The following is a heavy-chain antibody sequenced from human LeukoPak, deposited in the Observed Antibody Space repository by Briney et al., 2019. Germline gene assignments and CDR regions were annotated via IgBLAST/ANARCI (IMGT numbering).Heavy chain of an antibody. CDR3: ARVAAEDYYYMDV. J-gene: IGHJ6*03. D-gene: IGHD6-19*01. CDR1: GYSISSGYY. Sequence: SETLSLTCTASGYSISSGYYWGWIRQPPGKGLEWIGSIYHSGSTYYNPSLKSRVTISVDTSKNQFSLKLSSVTAADTAVYYCARVAAEDYYYMDVWGKGTTVTVSS. V-gene: IGHV4-38-2*02. CDR2: IYHSGST.